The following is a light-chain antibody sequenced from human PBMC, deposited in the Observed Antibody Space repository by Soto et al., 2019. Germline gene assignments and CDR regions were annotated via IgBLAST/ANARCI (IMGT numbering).Light chain of an antibody. CDR1: SSDVGGFDY. J-gene: IGLJ3*02. Sequence: QSALAQPASVSGSPGQSITISCTGTSSDVGGFDYVSWYQQRPGKVPKLIIHNVSNRPSGVSDRFSGYKSGNTASLTISGLQADDEADYYCSSYASTSFLVVFGGGTQLTVL. CDR3: SSYASTSFLVV. CDR2: NVS. V-gene: IGLV2-14*01.